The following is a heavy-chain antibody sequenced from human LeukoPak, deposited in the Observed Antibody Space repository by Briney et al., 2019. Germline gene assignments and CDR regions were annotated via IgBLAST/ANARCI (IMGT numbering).Heavy chain of an antibody. V-gene: IGHV5-51*01. J-gene: IGHJ6*03. CDR1: GYSFTSYW. Sequence: GESLKISCKGSGYSFTSYWIGWVRQMPGKGLEWMGIIYPGDSDTRYSPSFQGQVTISADESISTAYLQWSSLKASDTAMYYCARLGLQRYYYYYYYMDVWGKGTTVTVSS. D-gene: IGHD5-18*01. CDR3: ARLGLQRYYYYYYYMDV. CDR2: IYPGDSDT.